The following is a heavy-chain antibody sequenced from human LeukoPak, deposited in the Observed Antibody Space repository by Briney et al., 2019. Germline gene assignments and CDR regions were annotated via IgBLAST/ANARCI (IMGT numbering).Heavy chain of an antibody. J-gene: IGHJ6*03. D-gene: IGHD3-16*01. V-gene: IGHV4-59*01. CDR3: ARETSQKGAHYMDV. Sequence: SETLSLTCTVSGGSIGSYYWSWIRQPPGKGLEWIGYIYYSGSTNYNPSLKSRVTISVDTSKNQFSLKLSSVTAADTAVYYCARETSQKGAHYMDVWGKGTTITISS. CDR1: GGSIGSYY. CDR2: IYYSGST.